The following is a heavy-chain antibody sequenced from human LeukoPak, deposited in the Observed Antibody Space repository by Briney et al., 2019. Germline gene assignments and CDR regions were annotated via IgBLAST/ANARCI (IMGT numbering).Heavy chain of an antibody. CDR1: GGSISSSSYF. CDR3: ARHGGLKYGGYEKRFDY. D-gene: IGHD5-12*01. V-gene: IGHV4-39*01. J-gene: IGHJ4*02. CDR2: IYYSGST. Sequence: SETLSLTCTVSGGSISSSSYFWGWIRQPPGKGLEWLGCIYYSGSTYYNPSLESRVTISVDTSKNQFSLKLNSVTAADTAVYYCARHGGLKYGGYEKRFDYWGQGTLVTVSS.